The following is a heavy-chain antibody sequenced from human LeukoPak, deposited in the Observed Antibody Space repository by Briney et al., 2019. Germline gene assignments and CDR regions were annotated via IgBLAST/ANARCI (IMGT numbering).Heavy chain of an antibody. J-gene: IGHJ4*02. CDR3: ATDLLILTGYGY. CDR2: ISAYNGNT. CDR1: GYTFTSYG. D-gene: IGHD3-9*01. V-gene: IGHV1-18*01. Sequence: ASVKVSCKASGYTFTSYGISWVRQAPGQGLEWMGWISAYNGNTNYAQKLQGRVTMTTDTSTSTAYMELRSLRSEDTAVYYCATDLLILTGYGYWGQGTLVTVSS.